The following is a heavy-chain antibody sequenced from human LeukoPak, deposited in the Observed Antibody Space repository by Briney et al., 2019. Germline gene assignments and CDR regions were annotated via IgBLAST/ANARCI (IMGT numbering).Heavy chain of an antibody. V-gene: IGHV4-4*08. CDR1: GGSISSYY. Sequence: SETLSLTCTVSGGSISSYYLSWIRQPPGKGLDWITYMSPSGTTKYNPSLKSRVTTSVDTSRTQFSLRLSSVTAADTAAYYCARGQDDRSGTFDYWGQGILVTVSS. D-gene: IGHD3-22*01. CDR3: ARGQDDRSGTFDY. CDR2: MSPSGTT. J-gene: IGHJ4*02.